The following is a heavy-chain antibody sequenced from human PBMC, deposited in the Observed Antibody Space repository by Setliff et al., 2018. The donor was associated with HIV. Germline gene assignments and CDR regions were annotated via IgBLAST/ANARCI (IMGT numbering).Heavy chain of an antibody. Sequence: PGGSLRLSCAASGFNFNDYAMHWVRQAPGEGLEWVSGISWNIGSIGYADSVKGRFSISRDNAKDSVYLQMNSLRTEDTAFYYCAKKVAGVNWYFALWGRGTLVTVSS. CDR1: GFNFNDYA. V-gene: IGHV3-9*01. CDR2: ISWNIGSI. D-gene: IGHD6-19*01. J-gene: IGHJ2*01. CDR3: AKKVAGVNWYFAL.